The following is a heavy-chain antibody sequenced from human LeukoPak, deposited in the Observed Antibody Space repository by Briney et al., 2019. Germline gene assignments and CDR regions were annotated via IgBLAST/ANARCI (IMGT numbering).Heavy chain of an antibody. CDR2: ISSSSSYI. J-gene: IGHJ6*04. D-gene: IGHD3-10*02. CDR1: GFSFSSYS. V-gene: IGHV3-21*03. Sequence: PGGSLRLSCAASGFSFSSYSMNWVRQAPGKGLEWVSSISSSSSYIYYGDSVKGRFTISRVNAKNSLYLQMNSLRAEDTAVYYCAELGITMIGGVWGKGTTVTISS. CDR3: AELGITMIGGV.